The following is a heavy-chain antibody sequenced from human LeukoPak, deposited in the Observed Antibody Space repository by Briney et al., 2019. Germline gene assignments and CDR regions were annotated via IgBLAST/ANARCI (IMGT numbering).Heavy chain of an antibody. J-gene: IGHJ6*02. D-gene: IGHD1-26*01. V-gene: IGHV1-69*04. Sequence: SVKVSCKASGGTFSSYATSWVRQAPGQGLEWMGRIIPIFGIANYAQKFQGRVTITADKSTSTAYMELSSLRSEDTAVYYCARDQVGNSGYYYGMDVWGQGTTVTVSS. CDR1: GGTFSSYA. CDR3: ARDQVGNSGYYYGMDV. CDR2: IIPIFGIA.